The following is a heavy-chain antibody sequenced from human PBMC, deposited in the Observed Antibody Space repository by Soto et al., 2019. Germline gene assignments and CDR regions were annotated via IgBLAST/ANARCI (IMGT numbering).Heavy chain of an antibody. V-gene: IGHV4-59*01. Sequence: QVQLQESGPGLVKPSETLSLTCTVSGGSISSYYWSWIRQPPGKGLEWLGYIYYSGSTNYNPSLKRRVSISGDTSKNQSSLKLSSVTAADTAVYYCARVWGGALDFWGQGTMVPVSS. CDR2: IYYSGST. CDR1: GGSISSYY. CDR3: ARVWGGALDF. D-gene: IGHD3-10*01. J-gene: IGHJ3*01.